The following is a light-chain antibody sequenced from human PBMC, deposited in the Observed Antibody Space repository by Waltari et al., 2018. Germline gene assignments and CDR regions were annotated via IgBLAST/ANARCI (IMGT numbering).Light chain of an antibody. V-gene: IGLV2-23*02. CDR2: VVS. Sequence: QSALTQPASVSGSRGQSITISCTGTSSDVGSYDHVSWFQQHPGKAPKLIIYVVSKRPSGVSNRCSGSKSGNTASRTISGLLAEDEADYYCCSYAGGNNVWLFGGGTKLTVL. CDR3: CSYAGGNNVWL. J-gene: IGLJ2*01. CDR1: SSDVGSYDH.